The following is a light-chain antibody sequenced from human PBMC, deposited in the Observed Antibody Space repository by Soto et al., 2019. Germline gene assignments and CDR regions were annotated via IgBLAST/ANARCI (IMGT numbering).Light chain of an antibody. V-gene: IGKV3-11*01. Sequence: EIVLTQSPATLSLSPGERATLSCRASQSVGTYFAWYQQKPGQAPRLLIYDSSNRATGIPARFSSSGSGTDFTLTISSLETEDFALYYCQQRSDWPSTFGGGTKVEMK. CDR2: DSS. CDR3: QQRSDWPST. CDR1: QSVGTY. J-gene: IGKJ4*01.